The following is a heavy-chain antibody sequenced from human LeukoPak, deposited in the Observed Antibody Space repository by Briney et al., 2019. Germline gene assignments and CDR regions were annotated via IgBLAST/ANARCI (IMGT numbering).Heavy chain of an antibody. Sequence: SETLSLTCTVSGGSISSYYWSWIRQPPGKGLEWIGYIYYSGSTNYNPSLKSRVTISVDTSKNQFSLKLSSVTAADTAVYYCARGPNTATLPDYWGQGTLVTVSS. V-gene: IGHV4-59*01. CDR1: GGSISSYY. J-gene: IGHJ4*02. D-gene: IGHD5-18*01. CDR3: ARGPNTATLPDY. CDR2: IYYSGST.